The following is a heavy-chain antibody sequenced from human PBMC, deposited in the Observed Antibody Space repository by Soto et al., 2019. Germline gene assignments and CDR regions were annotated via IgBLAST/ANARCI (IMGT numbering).Heavy chain of an antibody. CDR3: ARDRHPPSGYDGYWYFDL. Sequence: GASVKVSCKASGYTFTVYYMHWVRQAPGQGLEWMGWINPNSGGTNYAQKFQGWVTMTRDTSISTAYMELSRLRSDDTAVYYCARDRHPPSGYDGYWYFDLWGRGTLVTVSS. V-gene: IGHV1-2*04. J-gene: IGHJ2*01. D-gene: IGHD5-12*01. CDR1: GYTFTVYY. CDR2: INPNSGGT.